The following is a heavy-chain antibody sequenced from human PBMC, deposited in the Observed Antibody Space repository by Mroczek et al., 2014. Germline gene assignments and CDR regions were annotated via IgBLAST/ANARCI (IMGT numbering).Heavy chain of an antibody. CDR1: GFTFSSYG. CDR3: AKDSVLRFLEWTNFDY. J-gene: IGHJ4*02. CDR2: ISYDGSNK. Sequence: QVQLQQWGGGVVQPGRSLRLSCAASGFTFSSYGMHWVRQAPGKGLEWVAVISYDGSNKYYADSVKGRFTISRDNSKNTLYLQMNSLRAEDTAVYYCAKDSVLRFLEWTNFDYWGQGTWSPSPQ. D-gene: IGHD3-3*01. V-gene: IGHV3-30*18.